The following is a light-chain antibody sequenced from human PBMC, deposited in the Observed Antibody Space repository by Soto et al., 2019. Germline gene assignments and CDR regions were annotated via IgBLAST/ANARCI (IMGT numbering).Light chain of an antibody. V-gene: IGKV1-39*01. CDR3: QQSYTTPRYT. J-gene: IGKJ2*01. CDR1: QTISRY. CDR2: AAS. Sequence: DLQLTQSPSSLSASVGDRVTITCRASQTISRYLNWYQQKPGKAPQALIYAASNLQGGVPSRFSGTGSGTEFTLTISGLQPDDIATYYCQQSYTTPRYTFGQGTKVEIK.